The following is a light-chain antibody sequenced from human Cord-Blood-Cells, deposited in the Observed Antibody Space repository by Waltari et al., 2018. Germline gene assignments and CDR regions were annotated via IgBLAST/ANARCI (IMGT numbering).Light chain of an antibody. CDR3: CSYAGSSTWV. CDR2: EGS. V-gene: IGLV2-23*01. Sequence: QSALTQPASVSGSPGQSLTISCTGTSSDVWSHNLVYWYQQHPGKAPKLMIYEGSKRPSGVSNRFSGSKSGNTASLTISGLQAEDEADYYCCSYAGSSTWVFGGGTKLTVL. CDR1: SSDVWSHNL. J-gene: IGLJ3*02.